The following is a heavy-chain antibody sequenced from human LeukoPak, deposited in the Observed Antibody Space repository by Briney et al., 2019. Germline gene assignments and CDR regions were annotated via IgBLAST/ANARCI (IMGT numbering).Heavy chain of an antibody. CDR1: GFTFSSYA. CDR2: ISGSGGST. Sequence: GGSLRLSCAASGFTFSSYAMSWVRQAPGKGLVWVSAISGSGGSTYYADSVKGRFTISRDNSKNTLYLQMNSLRAEDTAVYYCAKDEYYYGSGSCFDYWGQGTLVTVSS. CDR3: AKDEYYYGSGSCFDY. J-gene: IGHJ4*02. V-gene: IGHV3-23*01. D-gene: IGHD3-10*01.